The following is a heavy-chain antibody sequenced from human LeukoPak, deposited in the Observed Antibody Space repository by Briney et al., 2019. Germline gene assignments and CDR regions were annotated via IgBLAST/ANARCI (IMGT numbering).Heavy chain of an antibody. CDR3: ARDPTYYYDSRSPLDFDY. CDR2: IYYSGST. Sequence: SETLSLTCTVSGGSISSSSYYWGWIRQPPGKGLEWIGSIYYSGSTYYNPSLKSRVTISVDTSKNQFSLKLSSVTAADTAVYYCARDPTYYYDSRSPLDFDYWGQGTLVTVSS. D-gene: IGHD3-22*01. V-gene: IGHV4-39*01. CDR1: GGSISSSSYY. J-gene: IGHJ4*02.